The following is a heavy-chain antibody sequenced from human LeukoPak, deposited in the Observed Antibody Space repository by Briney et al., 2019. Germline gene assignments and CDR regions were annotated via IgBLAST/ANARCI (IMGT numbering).Heavy chain of an antibody. CDR1: GYTFTRYW. D-gene: IGHD3-10*01. V-gene: IGHV5-51*01. CDR3: ARRDYYGSGTVY. Sequence: GESLKISCKGSGYTFTRYWIGWVRQMPGKGLEWMGIIYPGDSDTKYSPTFQGQVTISADKSFSTAYLQWNSLTASDTAMYYCARRDYYGSGTVYWGQGSLVSVSS. J-gene: IGHJ4*02. CDR2: IYPGDSDT.